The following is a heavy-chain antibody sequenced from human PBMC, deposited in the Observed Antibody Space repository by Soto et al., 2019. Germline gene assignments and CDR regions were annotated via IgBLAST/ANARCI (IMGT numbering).Heavy chain of an antibody. J-gene: IGHJ4*02. Sequence: VQLLESGGSLVQPGGSLTLSCAASGFPFSSYAMSWVRQTPEKELVWVAGISGGGNDRYYADFVQCRFTFSRDNSRNILYLQMNSLRADDTAMYFCARSLFMVAPDNEPFDYWGQGTLVTVSS. D-gene: IGHD5-12*01. V-gene: IGHV3-23*01. CDR1: GFPFSSYA. CDR2: ISGGGNDR. CDR3: ARSLFMVAPDNEPFDY.